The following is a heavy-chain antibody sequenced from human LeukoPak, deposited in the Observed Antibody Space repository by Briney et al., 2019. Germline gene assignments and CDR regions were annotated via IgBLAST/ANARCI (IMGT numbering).Heavy chain of an antibody. CDR1: GGSFSGYY. J-gene: IGHJ4*02. V-gene: IGHV4-34*01. D-gene: IGHD2-15*01. CDR3: ARDLGSTTKVVDS. CDR2: INHSGST. Sequence: KPSETLSLTCAVYGGSFSGYYWSWIRQPPGKGLEWIGEINHSGSTNYNPSLKSRVTMSVDTSKSQFSLKLTSVTAADTAVYYCARDLGSTTKVVDSWGQGTLVTVSS.